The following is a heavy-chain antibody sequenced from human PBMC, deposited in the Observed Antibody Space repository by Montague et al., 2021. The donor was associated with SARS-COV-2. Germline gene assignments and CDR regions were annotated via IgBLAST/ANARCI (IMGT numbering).Heavy chain of an antibody. CDR3: ARSLLWFGELNAFDI. CDR2: IYWDDDK. CDR1: GFSLTTSGVG. D-gene: IGHD3-10*01. J-gene: IGHJ3*02. Sequence: PALVKPTQTLTLTCTFSGFSLTTSGVGVGWIRQPPGKALEWLALIYWDDDKRYSPSLKSRLTITKDTSKKQVVLTLTNMDPVDTATYYCARSLLWFGELNAFDIWGQGTMVTVSS. V-gene: IGHV2-5*02.